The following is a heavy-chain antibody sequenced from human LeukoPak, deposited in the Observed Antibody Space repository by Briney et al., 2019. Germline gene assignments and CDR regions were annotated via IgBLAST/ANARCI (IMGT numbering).Heavy chain of an antibody. J-gene: IGHJ4*02. CDR3: ASAYYHYYFDY. D-gene: IGHD3-16*01. CDR1: GFTFRSYW. Sequence: GGTLRLSCEASGFTFRSYWMHWVRQAPGKGLVWVSRINGDGSSTSYADSVKGRFTISRDNAKNTLYLQMNSLRAEDSAVYYCASAYYHYYFDYWGQGTLVTVSS. CDR2: INGDGSST. V-gene: IGHV3-74*01.